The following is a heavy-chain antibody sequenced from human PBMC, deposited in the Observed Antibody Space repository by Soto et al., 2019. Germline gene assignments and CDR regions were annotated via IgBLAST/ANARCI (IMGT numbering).Heavy chain of an antibody. CDR1: GFTFSNAY. D-gene: IGHD4-17*01. J-gene: IGHJ6*02. CDR2: IKTKTDGETI. V-gene: IGHV3-15*01. CDR3: TLGLRWGYFNGMGV. Sequence: EVPLVESGGGLVQPGGSLRLSCAASGFTFSNAYMTWVRQAPGKGLEWVGRIKTKTDGETIDYTAAVNGRFTISRDDSKDTLYLQMNSLKTEDTAIYYCTLGLRWGYFNGMGVWGQGTTVTVSS.